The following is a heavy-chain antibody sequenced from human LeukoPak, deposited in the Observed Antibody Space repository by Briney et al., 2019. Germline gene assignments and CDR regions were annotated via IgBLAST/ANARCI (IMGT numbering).Heavy chain of an antibody. CDR3: ARGSEDYGGYDFWSGYYYYYYMDV. Sequence: PSETLSLTCTVSGGSISGYFWSWIRQSAGKGLEWIGRIHSSGNTNHNPSLKSRMTMSVDTAKNQFSLKLSSVTAADTAVYYCARGSEDYGGYDFWSGYYYYYYMDVWGKGTTVTVSS. D-gene: IGHD3-3*01. V-gene: IGHV4-4*07. J-gene: IGHJ6*03. CDR2: IHSSGNT. CDR1: GGSISGYF.